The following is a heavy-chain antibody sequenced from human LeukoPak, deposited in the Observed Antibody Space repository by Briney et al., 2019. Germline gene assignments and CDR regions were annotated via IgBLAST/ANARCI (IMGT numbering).Heavy chain of an antibody. CDR1: GGTFSNYA. J-gene: IGHJ5*02. Sequence: SVKVSCKASGGTFSNYAISWLRQAPGQGLEWMGGIIPIFGTANYAQKFQGRVTITTDESTSTAYMELSSLRSEDTAVYYCARDLGYYDRSGYHIRNWFDPWGQGTLVTVSS. D-gene: IGHD3-22*01. CDR3: ARDLGYYDRSGYHIRNWFDP. V-gene: IGHV1-69*05. CDR2: IIPIFGTA.